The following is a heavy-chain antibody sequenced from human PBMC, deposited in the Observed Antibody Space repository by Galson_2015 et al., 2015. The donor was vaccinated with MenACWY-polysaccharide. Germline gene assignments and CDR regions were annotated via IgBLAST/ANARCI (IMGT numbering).Heavy chain of an antibody. J-gene: IGHJ5*02. CDR2: ISAYNGNT. D-gene: IGHD4-23*01. CDR1: GYTFTSYG. Sequence: SVKVSCKASGYTFTSYGINWVRQAPGQGLEWMGWISAYNGNTNYAQKLQGRVTMTTDTSTSTAYMELRSLRSDDTAVYYCAVRRGNGGVNWFDPWGQGTLVTVSS. CDR3: AVRRGNGGVNWFDP. V-gene: IGHV1-18*01.